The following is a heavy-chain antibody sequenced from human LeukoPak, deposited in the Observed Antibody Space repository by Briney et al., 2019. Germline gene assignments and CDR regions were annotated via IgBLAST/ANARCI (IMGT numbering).Heavy chain of an antibody. CDR3: ARGVHETVTTVFLGY. CDR1: GFTFSSYA. D-gene: IGHD4-17*01. CDR2: ISYDGSNK. J-gene: IGHJ4*02. Sequence: GRSLRLSCAASGFTFSSYAMHWVRQAPGKGLEWVAVISYDGSNKYYADSVKGRFTISRDNSKNTLYLQMNSLRAEDTAVYYCARGVHETVTTVFLGYWGQGTLVTVSS. V-gene: IGHV3-30-3*01.